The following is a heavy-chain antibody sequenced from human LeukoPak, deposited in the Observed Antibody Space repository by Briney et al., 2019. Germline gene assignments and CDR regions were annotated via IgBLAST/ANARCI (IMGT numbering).Heavy chain of an antibody. J-gene: IGHJ4*02. CDR2: INPNSGGT. Sequence: ASVKVSCKASGYTFTGYYMHWVRQAPGQGLEWMGWINPNSGGTNYAQKFQGRVTMTRDTSISTAYMELSRLRSDDTAVYYCARGGSSGYYSRRKFDYWGQGTLVTVSS. CDR3: ARGGSSGYYSRRKFDY. CDR1: GYTFTGYY. D-gene: IGHD3-22*01. V-gene: IGHV1-2*02.